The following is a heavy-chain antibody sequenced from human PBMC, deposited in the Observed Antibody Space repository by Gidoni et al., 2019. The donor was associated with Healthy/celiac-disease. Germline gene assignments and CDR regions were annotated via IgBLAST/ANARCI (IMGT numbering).Heavy chain of an antibody. CDR3: ARDWNGSWYYLDY. J-gene: IGHJ4*02. V-gene: IGHV3-21*01. CDR1: GFTFSSYS. Sequence: EVQLVESGGGLVKPGGSLRLSCAASGFTFSSYSMNWVRQAPGKGLEWVSSISSSSSYIYYADSVKGRFTISRDNAKNSLYLQMNSLRAEDTAVYYCARDWNGSWYYLDYWGQGTLVTVSS. CDR2: ISSSSSYI. D-gene: IGHD6-13*01.